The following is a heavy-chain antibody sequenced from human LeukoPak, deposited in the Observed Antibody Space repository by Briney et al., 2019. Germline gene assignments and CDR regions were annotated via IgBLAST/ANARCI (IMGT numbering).Heavy chain of an antibody. D-gene: IGHD6-13*01. J-gene: IGHJ4*02. CDR3: ATGYSTDFDY. V-gene: IGHV1-18*01. Sequence: GSVKVSCKASGSTFPSYGISWVRQAPGQGLEWMGWISAYNDNTNYAQKLQGRVTMTADTSTRTAYMELRSLRSDDTAVYYCATGYSTDFDYWGQGTLVTVSS. CDR2: ISAYNDNT. CDR1: GSTFPSYG.